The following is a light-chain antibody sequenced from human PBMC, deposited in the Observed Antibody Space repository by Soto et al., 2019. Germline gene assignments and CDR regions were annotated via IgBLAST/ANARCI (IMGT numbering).Light chain of an antibody. CDR1: QSINNN. CDR2: GAS. V-gene: IGKV3-15*01. Sequence: EVVMTQSPATLSVSSWERATLSCRASQSINNNLAWSQRTPGQAPRLLIYGASTRATGIPDRFSGSGSGTEFTLTISSLQSEDFAAYFCQQYDNWPLTFGGGTKVDNK. CDR3: QQYDNWPLT. J-gene: IGKJ4*01.